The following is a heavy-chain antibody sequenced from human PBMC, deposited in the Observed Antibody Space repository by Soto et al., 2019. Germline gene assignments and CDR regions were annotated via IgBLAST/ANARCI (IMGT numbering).Heavy chain of an antibody. V-gene: IGHV3-48*03. CDR1: GFTCNSFE. Sequence: GWSLRLSCAASGFTCNSFEMNWVRQAPGKWLEWISYISSSGLTAYYADSVKCLFTVSRDNAKNSLYLQMNSLSAEETALYYCATSDIMTGEHPYHPYYGLDVWGQGATVTVSS. CDR2: ISSSGLTA. D-gene: IGHD3-9*01. CDR3: ATSDIMTGEHPYHPYYGLDV. J-gene: IGHJ6*02.